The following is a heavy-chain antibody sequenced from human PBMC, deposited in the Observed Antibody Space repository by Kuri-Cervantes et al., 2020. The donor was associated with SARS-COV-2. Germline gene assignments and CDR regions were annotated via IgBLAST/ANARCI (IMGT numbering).Heavy chain of an antibody. V-gene: IGHV3-74*01. CDR2: INSDGSST. D-gene: IGHD6-13*01. CDR1: GFTFSSYW. J-gene: IGHJ4*02. Sequence: GGSLRLSCAASGFTFSSYWMHWVRQAPGKGLVWVSRINSDGSSTSYADSVKGRFTISRDNAKNTLYLQMNSLRAEDTAVYYCARDQGHRIAAAGTIPFDYWGQGTLVTVSS. CDR3: ARDQGHRIAAAGTIPFDY.